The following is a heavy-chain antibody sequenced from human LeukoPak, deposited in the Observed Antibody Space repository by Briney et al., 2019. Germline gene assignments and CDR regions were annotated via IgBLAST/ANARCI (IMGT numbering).Heavy chain of an antibody. CDR3: ARHISSGGTYAYFDY. J-gene: IGHJ4*02. V-gene: IGHV4-59*08. CDR1: GGSMDSYY. D-gene: IGHD1-26*01. CDR2: IYSSGNT. Sequence: PSETLSLTCTVSGGSMDSYYWSWIRQPPGKGLEWIGYIYSSGNTNCNPSLKSRVTISVDTSKNQFSPKLNSVTAADTAVYYCARHISSGGTYAYFDYWGQGTLVTVSS.